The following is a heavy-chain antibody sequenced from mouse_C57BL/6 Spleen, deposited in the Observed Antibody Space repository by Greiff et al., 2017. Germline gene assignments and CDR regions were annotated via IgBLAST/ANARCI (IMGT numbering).Heavy chain of an antibody. CDR2: ISYDGSN. V-gene: IGHV3-6*01. D-gene: IGHD1-1*01. CDR1: GYSITSGYY. J-gene: IGHJ2*01. Sequence: VQLKESGPGLVKPSQSLSLTCSVTGYSITSGYYWNWIRQFPGNKLEWMGYISYDGSNNYNPSLKNRISITRDTSKNQFFLKLNSVTTEDTATYYCARTSHYYYGSSPDYWGQGTTLTVSS. CDR3: ARTSHYYYGSSPDY.